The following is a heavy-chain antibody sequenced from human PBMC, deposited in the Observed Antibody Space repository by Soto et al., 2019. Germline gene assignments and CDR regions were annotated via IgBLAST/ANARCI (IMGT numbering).Heavy chain of an antibody. V-gene: IGHV4-31*03. Sequence: ASETLSLTCTVSGGSISSGGYYWSWIRQHPGKGLEWIGYIYYSGSTYYNPSLKSRVTISVDTSKNQFSLKLSSVTAADTAVYYCARGLRLGELSFYYWGQGTLVTVSS. CDR2: IYYSGST. J-gene: IGHJ4*02. CDR1: GGSISSGGYY. CDR3: ARGLRLGELSFYY. D-gene: IGHD3-16*02.